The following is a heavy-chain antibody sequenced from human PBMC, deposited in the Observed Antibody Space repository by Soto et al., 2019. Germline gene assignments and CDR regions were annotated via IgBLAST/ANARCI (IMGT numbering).Heavy chain of an antibody. CDR3: ARATPAGSADF. J-gene: IGHJ4*02. CDR2: ISYSGSS. Sequence: SETLSLTCPVSGGSNIRDGYYWSWIRQHPGKVLEWIAYISYSGSSYSNPSLKSRVTISADTSKNQFSLRLTSVTAADTAVYFCARATPAGSADFWGQGTLVTVSS. V-gene: IGHV4-31*03. CDR1: GGSNIRDGYY. D-gene: IGHD2-2*01.